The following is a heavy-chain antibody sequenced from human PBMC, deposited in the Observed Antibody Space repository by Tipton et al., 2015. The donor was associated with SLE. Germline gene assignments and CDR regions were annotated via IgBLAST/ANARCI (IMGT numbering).Heavy chain of an antibody. CDR3: ARSRFPEGAFDI. D-gene: IGHD2-21*01. Sequence: LRLSCAVSGYSMSSGYYWGWIRQPPGEGLEWIGSIFHTGGTYSNPSLRSRITMSVDTSKNQFSLKLTSVIAADTAVYYCARSRFPEGAFDIWARGTMVTVSS. V-gene: IGHV4-38-2*01. J-gene: IGHJ3*02. CDR2: IFHTGGT. CDR1: GYSMSSGYY.